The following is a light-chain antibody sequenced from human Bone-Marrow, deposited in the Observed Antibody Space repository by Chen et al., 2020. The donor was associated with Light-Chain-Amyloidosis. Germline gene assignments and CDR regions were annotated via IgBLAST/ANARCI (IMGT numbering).Light chain of an antibody. CDR3: QVGDRSSDGPV. J-gene: IGLJ3*02. CDR1: NIGSTS. Sequence: SYVLTQPSSVSVAPGPTATIACGGNNIGSTSVHWYQQTPGQAPLLVVSDDRDRPSGIPDRWSGSNAGNTATLTISGVEAGEEADYCCQVGDRSSDGPVFGGGTKLTVL. CDR2: DDR. V-gene: IGLV3-21*02.